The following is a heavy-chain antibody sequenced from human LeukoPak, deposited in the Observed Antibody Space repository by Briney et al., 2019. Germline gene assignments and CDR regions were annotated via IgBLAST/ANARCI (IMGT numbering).Heavy chain of an antibody. CDR2: IYYSGST. J-gene: IGHJ4*02. CDR1: GGSISSSSYY. Sequence: SETLSLTCTVSGGSISSSSYYWGWIRQPPGKGLEWIGSIYYSGSTYYNPSLKSRVTISVDTSKNQFSLKLSSVTAADTAVYYCARGFTRRAARVRYFDYWGQGTLVTVSS. V-gene: IGHV4-39*07. D-gene: IGHD6-6*01. CDR3: ARGFTRRAARVRYFDY.